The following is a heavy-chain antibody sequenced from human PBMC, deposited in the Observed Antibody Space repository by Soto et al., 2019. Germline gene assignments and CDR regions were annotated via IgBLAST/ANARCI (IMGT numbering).Heavy chain of an antibody. CDR3: ARCTVDTIVTSGWCHYLDP. Sequence: EVQLLDSGGGLVQPGGSLRLSCAASGFTFSSSAMSWVRQAPGKGLEWVSAVSGSGGTTYYADSVRGRFTISRDNSKHTLYLQMNRLRAEDTAIYFCARCTVDTIVTSGWCHYLDPWGQGTLVTVSS. CDR2: VSGSGGTT. V-gene: IGHV3-23*01. J-gene: IGHJ5*02. D-gene: IGHD6-19*01. CDR1: GFTFSSSA.